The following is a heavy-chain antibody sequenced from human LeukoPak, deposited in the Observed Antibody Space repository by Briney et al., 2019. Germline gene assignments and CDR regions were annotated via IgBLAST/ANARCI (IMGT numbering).Heavy chain of an antibody. Sequence: SETLSLTCAVYGGSFSGYYWSWIRQPPGKGLEWIGEINHSGSTNYNPSLKSRVTISVDTSKNQFSLKLSSVTAADTAVYYCARGDSSGYYDFDYWGQGTLVTVSP. CDR1: GGSFSGYY. CDR2: INHSGST. D-gene: IGHD3-22*01. V-gene: IGHV4-34*01. J-gene: IGHJ4*02. CDR3: ARGDSSGYYDFDY.